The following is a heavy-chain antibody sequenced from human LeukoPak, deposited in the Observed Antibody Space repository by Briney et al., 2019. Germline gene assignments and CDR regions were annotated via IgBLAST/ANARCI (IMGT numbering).Heavy chain of an antibody. V-gene: IGHV1-2*06. CDR3: ARGSPRIAVAGSDY. Sequence: ASVKVSCKASGHTFTGYYMHWVRQAPGQGLEWMGRINPNSGGTNYAQKFQGRVTMTRDTSISTAYMELSRLRSDDTAVYYCARGSPRIAVAGSDYWGQGTLVTVSS. D-gene: IGHD6-19*01. CDR1: GHTFTGYY. J-gene: IGHJ4*02. CDR2: INPNSGGT.